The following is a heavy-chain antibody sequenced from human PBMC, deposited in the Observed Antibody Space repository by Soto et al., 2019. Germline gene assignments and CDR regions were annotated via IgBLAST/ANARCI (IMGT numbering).Heavy chain of an antibody. CDR3: AKDVVEGYYYYYYIDV. J-gene: IGHJ6*03. V-gene: IGHV3-23*01. Sequence: GGSLRLSCAASGFTFRNYAMSWVRQAPGKGLEWVSGISGSGDSSYHADSVKGRLTISRDNAKNTMYLQMNSLRAEDTAVYYCAKDVVEGYYYYYYIDVWGKGTTVTVSS. D-gene: IGHD3-22*01. CDR1: GFTFRNYA. CDR2: ISGSGDSS.